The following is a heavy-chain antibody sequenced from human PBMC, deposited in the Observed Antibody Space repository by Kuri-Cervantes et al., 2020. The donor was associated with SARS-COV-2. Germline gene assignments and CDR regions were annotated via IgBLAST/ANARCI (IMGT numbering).Heavy chain of an antibody. Sequence: SETLSLTCTVSGGSISSSSYYWGWIRQPPGKGLEWIGEINHSGSTNCNPSLKSRVTISVDTSKNQFSLRLSSVTAADTAVYYCARGGAYSKSNDYWGQGTLVTVSS. D-gene: IGHD4-11*01. J-gene: IGHJ4*02. CDR2: INHSGST. CDR1: GGSISSSSYY. CDR3: ARGGAYSKSNDY. V-gene: IGHV4-39*07.